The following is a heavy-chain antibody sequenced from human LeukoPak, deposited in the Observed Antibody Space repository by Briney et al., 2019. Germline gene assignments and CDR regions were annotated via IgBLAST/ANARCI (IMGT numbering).Heavy chain of an antibody. CDR2: IRYDGSNK. CDR1: GFTFSSYG. J-gene: IGHJ4*02. CDR3: AKERPPIVVVPAAILDY. V-gene: IGHV3-30*02. D-gene: IGHD2-2*02. Sequence: GGSLRLSCAASGFTFSSYGMHWVRQAPGKGLEWVAFIRYDGSNKYYADSVKGRFTISRDNSKNTLYLQMNSLRAEDTAVYYCAKERPPIVVVPAAILDYWGQGTLVTVSS.